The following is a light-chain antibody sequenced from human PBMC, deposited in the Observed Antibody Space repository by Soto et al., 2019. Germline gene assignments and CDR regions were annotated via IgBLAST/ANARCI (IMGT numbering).Light chain of an antibody. CDR3: QQYNASPLT. CDR1: QSISSW. J-gene: IGKJ1*01. CDR2: DAS. Sequence: DIQMTQSPSTMSANVGDRVTITGRASQSISSWLAWYQQQPGKAPKILIYDASSLQSGVPSRFSATGSVTEFTLTISNLQPDDFATYYCQQYNASPLTFGQGTTVEI. V-gene: IGKV1-5*01.